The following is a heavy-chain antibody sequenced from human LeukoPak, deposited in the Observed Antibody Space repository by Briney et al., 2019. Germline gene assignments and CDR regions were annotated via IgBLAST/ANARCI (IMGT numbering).Heavy chain of an antibody. CDR1: GDSISRDGYY. V-gene: IGHV4-39*01. CDR3: VRQGALLRSIAY. J-gene: IGHJ4*02. Sequence: SETRSLTCTVSGDSISRDGYYWGWIRQSPGKGLEWIGSHYYGGVAYYNRPLKSRVGISIDTPKNQFYLRLTSVTAADTALYFCVRQGALLRSIAYWGQGILVTVSS. D-gene: IGHD3-3*01. CDR2: HYYGGVA.